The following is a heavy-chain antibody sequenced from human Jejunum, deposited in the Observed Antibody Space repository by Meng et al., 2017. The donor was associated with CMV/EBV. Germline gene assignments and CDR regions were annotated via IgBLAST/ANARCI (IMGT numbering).Heavy chain of an antibody. V-gene: IGHV1-3*01. D-gene: IGHD3-10*01. J-gene: IGHJ4*02. CDR1: GYTFTNYA. Sequence: QVQLVQSGAEVKKSGASVKVSCKTSGYTFTNYAIYWVRQAPGQRLEWMGRINAGNGNTEYSQKFQGRVTITRDTSASTAYMELSSLRSEDTAVYYCARYYGSGALDYWGQGTLVTVSS. CDR2: INAGNGNT. CDR3: ARYYGSGALDY.